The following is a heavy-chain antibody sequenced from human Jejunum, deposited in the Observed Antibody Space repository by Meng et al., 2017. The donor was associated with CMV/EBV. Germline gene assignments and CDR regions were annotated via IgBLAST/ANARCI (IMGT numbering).Heavy chain of an antibody. Sequence: SLRLSCSGFNFRSYGLHWVRQAPGKGLQWVAFIRSDGNNKYADSVKGRFTISRDNSKNTLYLQMNSLRTEDTAVYYCVTSERYDYWGQGTLVTVSS. CDR1: GFNFRSYG. CDR3: VTSERYDY. D-gene: IGHD1-1*01. J-gene: IGHJ4*02. V-gene: IGHV3-30*02. CDR2: IRSDGNNK.